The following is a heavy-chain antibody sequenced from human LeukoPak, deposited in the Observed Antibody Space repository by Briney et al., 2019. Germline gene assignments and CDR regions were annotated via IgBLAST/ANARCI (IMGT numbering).Heavy chain of an antibody. Sequence: PGGSLRLSCAASGFTFSSYGMNWVRQAPGKGLEWVSFIRSRISRTIYYADSVKGRFTISRDNAKNSLYLQMNSLRAEDTAVYYCAKMATCGGDCYYDYWGQGTLVTVSS. CDR2: IRSRISRTI. CDR3: AKMATCGGDCYYDY. V-gene: IGHV3-48*01. CDR1: GFTFSSYG. J-gene: IGHJ4*02. D-gene: IGHD2-21*02.